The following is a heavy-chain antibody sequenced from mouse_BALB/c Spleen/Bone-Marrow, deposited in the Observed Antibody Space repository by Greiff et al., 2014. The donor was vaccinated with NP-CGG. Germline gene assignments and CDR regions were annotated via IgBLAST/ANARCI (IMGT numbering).Heavy chain of an antibody. D-gene: IGHD1-1*02. CDR2: IRNKANGYTT. CDR3: ARDKGRGCFDY. Sequence: EVQLVESGGGLVQPGGSLRLSCATSGFTFTDYYMNWVRQPPGKALEWLGFIRNKANGYTTEYSASVKSRFTISRDNSQNILYLQMNTLRVDDSATYYCARDKGRGCFDYWGQGTTLTVSS. V-gene: IGHV7-3*02. J-gene: IGHJ2*01. CDR1: GFTFTDYY.